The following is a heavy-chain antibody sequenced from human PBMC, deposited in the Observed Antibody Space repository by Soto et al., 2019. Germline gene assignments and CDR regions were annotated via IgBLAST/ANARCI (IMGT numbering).Heavy chain of an antibody. CDR3: ARGDCTGGICYGMDV. D-gene: IGHD2-8*02. Sequence: GGSLRLSCAASGFAFSGHTMNWVRQAPGKGLEWVSYIGDTTSSIYYADPVKGRFIISRDNARNSLFLQMNSLRDDDTAVYYCARGDCTGGICYGMDVWGQGTTVTVSS. CDR1: GFAFSGHT. V-gene: IGHV3-48*02. J-gene: IGHJ6*02. CDR2: IGDTTSSI.